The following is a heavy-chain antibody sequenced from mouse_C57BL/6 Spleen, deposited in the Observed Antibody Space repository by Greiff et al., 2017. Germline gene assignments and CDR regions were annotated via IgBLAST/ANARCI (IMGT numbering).Heavy chain of an antibody. V-gene: IGHV1-80*01. J-gene: IGHJ4*01. CDR1: GYAFSSYW. CDR3: ARSGDYGGYAMDY. CDR2: LYPGDGET. D-gene: IGHD2-4*01. Sequence: VQLQQSGAELVKPGASVKISCTASGYAFSSYWMNWVKPRPGKGLEWIGQLYPGDGETNYNGKFKGKATLTADKSSSTAYMQLSSLTSEDSAVYFCARSGDYGGYAMDYWGQGTSVTVAS.